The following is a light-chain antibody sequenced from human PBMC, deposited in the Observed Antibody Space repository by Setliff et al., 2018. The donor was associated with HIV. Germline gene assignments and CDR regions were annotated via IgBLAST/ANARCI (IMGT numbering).Light chain of an antibody. J-gene: IGLJ1*01. CDR2: EVS. V-gene: IGLV2-14*01. CDR3: SSYTSSRTLV. Sequence: QSVLTQPASVSGSPGQSITISCTGTSSDVGGHTFVSWYQQHPGKAPKLMIYEVSKRPSGVPNRFSGSKSGNTASLTISGLQAEDEADYYCSSYTSSRTLVFGSGTKVTVL. CDR1: SSDVGGHTF.